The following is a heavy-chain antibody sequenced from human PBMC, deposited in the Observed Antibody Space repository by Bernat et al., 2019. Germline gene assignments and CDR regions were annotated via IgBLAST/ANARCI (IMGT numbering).Heavy chain of an antibody. CDR3: TTNSGWYNFDY. D-gene: IGHD6-19*01. Sequence: EVQLVESGGGLVKPGGSLRLSCAASGFTFSSTWMSWVRQAPGKGLEWDGRIKSGAETTDYAAPVKGRFTISRDDSTNTLYLRMNSLKTEDTAVYYCTTNSGWYNFDYWGQGTLVTVSS. J-gene: IGHJ4*02. CDR1: GFTFSSTW. CDR2: IKSGAETT. V-gene: IGHV3-15*07.